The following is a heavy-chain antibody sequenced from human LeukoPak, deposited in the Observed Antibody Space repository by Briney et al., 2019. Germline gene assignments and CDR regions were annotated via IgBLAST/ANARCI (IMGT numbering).Heavy chain of an antibody. Sequence: GGSLKLSCAASGFTFSSYAMSWVRQAPGKGLEWVSAISGSGGSTYYADSVKGRFTISRDNSKNTLYLQMNSLRAEDTAVYYCAKDRESLRFLEWLSRYYFDYWGQGTLVTVPS. CDR2: ISGSGGST. V-gene: IGHV3-23*01. CDR3: AKDRESLRFLEWLSRYYFDY. D-gene: IGHD3-3*01. J-gene: IGHJ4*02. CDR1: GFTFSSYA.